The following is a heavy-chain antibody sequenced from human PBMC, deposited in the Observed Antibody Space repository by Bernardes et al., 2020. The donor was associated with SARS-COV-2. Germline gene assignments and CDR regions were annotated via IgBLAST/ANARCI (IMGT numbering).Heavy chain of an antibody. CDR2: INPSGGST. J-gene: IGHJ6*02. CDR1: GYIFTTYY. D-gene: IGHD6-13*01. CDR3: ARDARAAAGFMDV. V-gene: IGHV1-46*01. Sequence: ASVKVSCKASGYIFTTYYMYWVRQAPGQGLEWMGIINPSGGSTSYAQKFQGRVTMTRDTSTSTLYMELSSLRYDDTAVYYCARDARAAAGFMDVWGQGTTVTVSS.